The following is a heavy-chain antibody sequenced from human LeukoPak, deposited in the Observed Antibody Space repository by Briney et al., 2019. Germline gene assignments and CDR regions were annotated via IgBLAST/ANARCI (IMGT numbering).Heavy chain of an antibody. CDR3: ARADYGGNLFFDY. V-gene: IGHV3-7*04. D-gene: IGHD4-23*01. CDR2: IKQDGREI. J-gene: IGHJ4*02. Sequence: GGSLRLSCAASGFTLSSYWMSWVRQAPGKGLEWVANIKQDGREINYVDSVKGRFTISRDNAKNSMLLQMNSLRAEDTAVYYCARADYGGNLFFDYWGQGALVTVSS. CDR1: GFTLSSYW.